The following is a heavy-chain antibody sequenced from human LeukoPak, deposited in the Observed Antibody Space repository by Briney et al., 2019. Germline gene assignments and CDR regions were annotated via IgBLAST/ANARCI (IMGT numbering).Heavy chain of an antibody. V-gene: IGHV3-72*01. CDR2: IRNKVNSHTT. Sequence: PGGSLRLSCAASGFTFSDYYMEWVRQAPGKGLEWIARIRNKVNSHTTESAASVKGRFTISRDDSKNSLYLQMNSLKTEDTAAYYCARCSMTMNVFDLWGQGTLVTVSS. CDR1: GFTFSDYY. D-gene: IGHD3-22*01. J-gene: IGHJ4*02. CDR3: ARCSMTMNVFDL.